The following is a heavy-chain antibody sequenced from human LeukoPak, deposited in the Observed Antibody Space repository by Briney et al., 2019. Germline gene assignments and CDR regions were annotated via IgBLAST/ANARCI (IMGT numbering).Heavy chain of an antibody. CDR2: ISAYNGNT. Sequence: ASVKVSCKASGYTFTSYGISWVRQAPGQGLEWMGWISAYNGNTNYAQKLQGRVTMTRDTSTSTVYMELSSLRSEDTAVYYCARVVAMVIGAFDIWGQGTMVTVSS. D-gene: IGHD5-18*01. CDR3: ARVVAMVIGAFDI. V-gene: IGHV1-18*01. J-gene: IGHJ3*02. CDR1: GYTFTSYG.